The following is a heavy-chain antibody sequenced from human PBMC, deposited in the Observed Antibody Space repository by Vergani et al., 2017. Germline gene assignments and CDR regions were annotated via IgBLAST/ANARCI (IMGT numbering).Heavy chain of an antibody. CDR1: GFTFDDYA. Sequence: EVQLVESGGGLVQPGRSLRLSCAASGFTFDDYAMHWVRQAPGKGLEWVSGISWNSGSIGYADSVKGRFTNSRDNAKNSLYLQMNSLRAEDTALYYCAKASSGWFPYYFDYWGQGNPGHRLL. CDR3: AKASSGWFPYYFDY. CDR2: ISWNSGSI. D-gene: IGHD6-19*01. J-gene: IGHJ4*02. V-gene: IGHV3-9*01.